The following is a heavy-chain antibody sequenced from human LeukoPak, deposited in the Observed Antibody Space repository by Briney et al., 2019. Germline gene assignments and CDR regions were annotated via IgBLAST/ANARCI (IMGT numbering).Heavy chain of an antibody. CDR2: IYDGGST. Sequence: GGSLRLSCAASGFTVSTNSMSWVRHAPGKGLEWVSVIYDGGSTYHTDSVKGRFSISRDNSKNTVYLQMNSLRAEDTAVYYCARALKSDSDSANEYYEYFHHWGQGTLVTASS. V-gene: IGHV3-66*01. CDR3: ARALKSDSDSANEYYEYFHH. J-gene: IGHJ1*01. CDR1: GFTVSTNS. D-gene: IGHD3-22*01.